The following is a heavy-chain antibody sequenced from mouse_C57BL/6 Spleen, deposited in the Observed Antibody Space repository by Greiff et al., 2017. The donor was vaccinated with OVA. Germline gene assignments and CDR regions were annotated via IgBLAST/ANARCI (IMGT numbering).Heavy chain of an antibody. CDR2: IDPNSGGT. V-gene: IGHV1-72*01. CDR3: ARPYDYDPYYYAMDY. D-gene: IGHD2-4*01. Sequence: QVQLQQSGAELVKPGASVKLSCKASGYTFTSYWMHWVKQRPGRGLEWIGRIDPNSGGTKYNEKFKRKATLTVDKPSSTAYMQLSRLTSEDSAVYYCARPYDYDPYYYAMDYWGQGTSVTVSS. J-gene: IGHJ4*01. CDR1: GYTFTSYW.